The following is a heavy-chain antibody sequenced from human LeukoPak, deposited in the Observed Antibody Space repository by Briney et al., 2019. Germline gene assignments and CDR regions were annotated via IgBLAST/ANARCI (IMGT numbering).Heavy chain of an antibody. V-gene: IGHV1-2*02. CDR2: INPNSGGT. D-gene: IGHD2-21*01. Sequence: ASVKVSCKASGYTFTGYYMHWVRQAPGQGVEWMGWINPNSGGTNYAQKFQGRVTMTRDTSISTAYMELSRLRSDDTAVYYCARGGEPAYYYYYMDVWGKGTTVTISS. CDR1: GYTFTGYY. J-gene: IGHJ6*03. CDR3: ARGGEPAYYYYYMDV.